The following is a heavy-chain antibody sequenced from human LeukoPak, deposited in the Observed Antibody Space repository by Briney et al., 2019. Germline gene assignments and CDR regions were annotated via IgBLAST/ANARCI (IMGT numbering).Heavy chain of an antibody. Sequence: GGSLRLSCAASGFTFDDYAMHWVRQVPGKGLEWVSGISWNSASIHYVDSVKGRFTISRDNAKNSLFLQMNSLRVEDSAFYYCTKVPSGGPPDFWGQGTLDTVSS. V-gene: IGHV3-9*01. J-gene: IGHJ4*02. D-gene: IGHD3-10*01. CDR1: GFTFDDYA. CDR2: ISWNSASI. CDR3: TKVPSGGPPDF.